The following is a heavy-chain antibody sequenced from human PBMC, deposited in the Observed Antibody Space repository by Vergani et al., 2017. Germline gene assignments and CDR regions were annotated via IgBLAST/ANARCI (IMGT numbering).Heavy chain of an antibody. D-gene: IGHD3-9*01. J-gene: IGHJ4*02. CDR3: ARGDYGILTGYRY. Sequence: QVQLVQSGAEVKKSGASVKVSCRTSGYTFSNYYMHWVRQAPGQGLEWMGIINPSGGHTNYAQKFQGRVPMTRDTSTSTVYMELSSLRSEDTAIYYCARGDYGILTGYRYWGQGTLVTVSA. V-gene: IGHV1-46*03. CDR1: GYTFSNYY. CDR2: INPSGGHT.